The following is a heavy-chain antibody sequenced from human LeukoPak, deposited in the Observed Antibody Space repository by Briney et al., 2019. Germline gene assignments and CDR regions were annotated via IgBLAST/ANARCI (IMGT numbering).Heavy chain of an antibody. CDR3: ARPQGGYYYYGMDV. J-gene: IGHJ6*02. V-gene: IGHV1-18*01. CDR1: GYTFTSYG. D-gene: IGHD3-16*01. Sequence: ASVKVSCKASGYTFTSYGISWVRQAPGQGLEWMGWISAYNGNTNYAQKLQGRVTMTTDTSTSTAYMELRSLRSDDTAVYYCARPQGGYYYYGMDVWGQGTTVAVSS. CDR2: ISAYNGNT.